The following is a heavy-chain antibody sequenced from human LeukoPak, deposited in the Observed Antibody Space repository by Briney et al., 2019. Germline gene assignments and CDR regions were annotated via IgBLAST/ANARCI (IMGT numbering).Heavy chain of an antibody. J-gene: IGHJ4*02. Sequence: SETLSLTCAVYGGSFSGYYWSWIRQPPGKGLEWIGEINHSGSTNYNPSLKSRVTISVDTSKNQFSLKLSSVTAADTAVYYCARSYSSGPFDLWGQGTLVIASS. D-gene: IGHD6-19*01. CDR3: ARSYSSGPFDL. CDR1: GGSFSGYY. CDR2: INHSGST. V-gene: IGHV4-34*01.